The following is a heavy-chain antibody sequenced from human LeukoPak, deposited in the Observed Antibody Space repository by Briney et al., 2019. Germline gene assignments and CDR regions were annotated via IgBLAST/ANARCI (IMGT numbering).Heavy chain of an antibody. V-gene: IGHV3-53*01. CDR3: ASQRVAAAGTPDY. CDR2: IYSGGST. J-gene: IGHJ4*02. CDR1: GFTVSSNY. Sequence: PGGSLRLSCAASGFTVSSNYMSRVRQAPGKGLEWVSVIYSGGSTYYADSVKGRFTISRDNSKNTLYLQMNSLRAEDTAVYYCASQRVAAAGTPDYWGQGTLVTVSS. D-gene: IGHD6-13*01.